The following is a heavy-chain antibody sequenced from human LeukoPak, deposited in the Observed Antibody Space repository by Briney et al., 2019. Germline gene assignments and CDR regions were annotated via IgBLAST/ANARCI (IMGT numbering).Heavy chain of an antibody. CDR2: IIPIFGTA. D-gene: IGHD6-19*01. V-gene: IGHV1-69*13. J-gene: IGHJ3*02. CDR1: GGTFSSYA. Sequence: SVKVSCKASGGTFSSYAISWVRQAPGQGLEWMGGIIPIFGTANYAQKFQGRVTITADESTSTAYMELSSLRSDDTAVYYCARELEIAVAGTSHDAFDIWGQGTMVTVSS. CDR3: ARELEIAVAGTSHDAFDI.